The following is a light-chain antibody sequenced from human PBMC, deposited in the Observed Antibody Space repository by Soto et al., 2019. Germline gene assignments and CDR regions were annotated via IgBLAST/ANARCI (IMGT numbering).Light chain of an antibody. CDR2: ATS. Sequence: DIPVTQSPSSLSASVGDRVTITCRSSQAIFTFLNWYQQKEGKAPRFLIYATSNLQSGVPSRFSSTGSGTEFTLIIISLQPEDFATYFCQQGYSLPITFGHGTRLDI. CDR1: QAIFTF. J-gene: IGKJ5*01. CDR3: QQGYSLPIT. V-gene: IGKV1-39*01.